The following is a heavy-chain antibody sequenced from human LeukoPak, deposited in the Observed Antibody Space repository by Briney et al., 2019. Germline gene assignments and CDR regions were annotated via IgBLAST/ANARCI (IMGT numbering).Heavy chain of an antibody. V-gene: IGHV3-64*01. D-gene: IGHD3-22*01. J-gene: IGHJ4*02. Sequence: GGPLRLSCAASGFTFSSYTMHWVRQAPGKGLEYVSAISSNGGSTYYANSVRGRFTISRDNSKNTLYLQMGSLRAEDMAVYYCARWRHSSGYYYDDWGQGTLVTVSS. CDR2: ISSNGGST. CDR1: GFTFSSYT. CDR3: ARWRHSSGYYYDD.